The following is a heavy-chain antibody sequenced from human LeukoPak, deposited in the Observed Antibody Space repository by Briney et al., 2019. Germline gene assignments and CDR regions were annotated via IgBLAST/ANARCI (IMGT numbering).Heavy chain of an antibody. D-gene: IGHD2-2*01. CDR1: GGSFSGYY. CDR2: INHSGST. CDR3: ARHMGYCSSTSCSRNYYGMDV. V-gene: IGHV4-34*01. Sequence: PSETLSLTCAVYGGSFSGYYWSWIRQPPGKGLEWIGEINHSGSTNYNPSLKSRVTISVDTSKNQFSLKLSSVAAADTAVYYCARHMGYCSSTSCSRNYYGMDVWGQGTTVTVSS. J-gene: IGHJ6*02.